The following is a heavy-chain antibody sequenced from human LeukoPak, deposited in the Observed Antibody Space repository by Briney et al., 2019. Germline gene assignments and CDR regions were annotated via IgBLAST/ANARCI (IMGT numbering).Heavy chain of an antibody. J-gene: IGHJ4*02. CDR3: ARDLVWGSYRYMDY. D-gene: IGHD3-16*02. V-gene: IGHV3-33*01. Sequence: PGGSLRLSCAASGFTFSSYGMHWVRQAPGKGLEWVAVIWYDGSNKYYADSVKGRFTISRDNSKNTLYLQVNSLRAEDTAVYYCARDLVWGSYRYMDYWGQGTLVTVSS. CDR2: IWYDGSNK. CDR1: GFTFSSYG.